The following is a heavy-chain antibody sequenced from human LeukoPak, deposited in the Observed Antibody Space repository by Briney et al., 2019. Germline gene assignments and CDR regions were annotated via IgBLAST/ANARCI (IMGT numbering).Heavy chain of an antibody. CDR1: GFTFSDYF. CDR3: ARPAYCSSSCYYFFDH. Sequence: GGSLRLSCVASGFTFSDYFMSWIRQAPGKGLEWVSYISSSGASIYYADSVKGRFTISRDNAKNSLYLQMSSLRAEGTAVYYCARPAYCSSSCYYFFDHWGQRTLVTVSS. D-gene: IGHD2-21*02. J-gene: IGHJ4*02. V-gene: IGHV3-11*01. CDR2: ISSSGASI.